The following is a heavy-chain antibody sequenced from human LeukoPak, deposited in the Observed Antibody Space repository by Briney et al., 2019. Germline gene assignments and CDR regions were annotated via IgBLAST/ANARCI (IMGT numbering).Heavy chain of an antibody. CDR3: VRDRAVAGTEDFYFDF. Sequence: GGSLRLSCAASGFTFSRYWMRWVRQAPGKGLVWVSRISGDARTTTYADSVKGRFTIFRDNAKNTLYLQMNSLRAEDTALYYCVRDRAVAGTEDFYFDFWGQGTLVTVSS. CDR2: ISGDARTT. J-gene: IGHJ4*02. CDR1: GFTFSRYW. D-gene: IGHD6-19*01. V-gene: IGHV3-74*01.